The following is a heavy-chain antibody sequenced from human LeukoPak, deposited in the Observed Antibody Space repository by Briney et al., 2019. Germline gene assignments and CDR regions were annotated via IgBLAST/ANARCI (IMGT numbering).Heavy chain of an antibody. CDR1: GGSISSSSYY. CDR2: IYYSGST. D-gene: IGHD3-22*01. V-gene: IGHV4-39*01. CDR3: ARRITMIREPFDY. J-gene: IGHJ4*02. Sequence: NPSETLSLTCTVPGGSISSSSYYWGWIRQPPGKGLEWIGSIYYSGSTYYNPSLKSRVTISVDASKNQFSLKLSSVTAADTAVYYCARRITMIREPFDYWGQGTLVTVSS.